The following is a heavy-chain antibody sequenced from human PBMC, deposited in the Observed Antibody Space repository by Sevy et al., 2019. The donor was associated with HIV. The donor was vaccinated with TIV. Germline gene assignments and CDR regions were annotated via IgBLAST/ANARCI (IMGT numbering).Heavy chain of an antibody. V-gene: IGHV4-39*01. CDR3: ARAFRAVAGSYYFDY. CDR2: FYYSEST. D-gene: IGHD6-19*01. CDR1: GGSISISSYC. J-gene: IGHJ4*02. Sequence: SETLSLTFTVSGGSISISSYCWGWIRQPSGKGLEWIGSFYYSESTYYNPSLKSRVTISVDTSKNQFSLKLSSVTAADTAVYYCARAFRAVAGSYYFDYWGQGTLVTVSS.